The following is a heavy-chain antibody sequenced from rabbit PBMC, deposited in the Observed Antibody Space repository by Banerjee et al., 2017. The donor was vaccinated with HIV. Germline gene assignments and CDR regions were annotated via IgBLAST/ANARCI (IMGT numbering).Heavy chain of an antibody. CDR2: INPGDDNT. CDR1: GFSFSSSSY. CDR3: ARDLAGVIGWNFGL. V-gene: IGHV1S40*01. D-gene: IGHD4-1*01. J-gene: IGHJ6*01. Sequence: QLLEEAGGDLVKPGASLTLTCTASGFSFSSSSYMCWVRQAPGKGLEWIGCINPGDDNTFYASWAKGRFTMSKTSTTVTLQMTSLTAADTATYFCARDLAGVIGWNFGLWGPGTLVTVS.